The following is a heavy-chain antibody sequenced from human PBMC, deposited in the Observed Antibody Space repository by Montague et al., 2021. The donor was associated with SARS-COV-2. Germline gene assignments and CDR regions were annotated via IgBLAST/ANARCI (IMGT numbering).Heavy chain of an antibody. CDR1: GGSISSGGYY. CDR3: ARAHIPMIVVVDAFDI. J-gene: IGHJ3*02. CDR2: IYYSGST. Sequence: TLSLTCTVSGGSISSGGYYWSWIRQHPGKGLEWIGYIYYSGSTYYNPSLKSRVTISVDTSKNQFSLKLSSVTAADTAVYYCARAHIPMIVVVDAFDIWGQGTMVTVSS. V-gene: IGHV4-31*03. D-gene: IGHD3-22*01.